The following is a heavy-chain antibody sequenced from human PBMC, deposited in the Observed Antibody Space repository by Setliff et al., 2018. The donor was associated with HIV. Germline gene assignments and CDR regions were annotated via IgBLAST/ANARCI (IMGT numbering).Heavy chain of an antibody. CDR2: ISGSGGST. CDR1: GFTFSIYE. Sequence: PGGSLRLSCAASGFTFSIYEMNWVRQAPGKGLEWVSVISGSGGSTFYADSVKGRFTISRDNSKNTLYLQMNGLRVEDTAVYYCAKDGISGGAYPPYYFDYWGHGTLVTVSS. J-gene: IGHJ4*01. V-gene: IGHV3-23*01. CDR3: AKDGISGGAYPPYYFDY. D-gene: IGHD2-15*01.